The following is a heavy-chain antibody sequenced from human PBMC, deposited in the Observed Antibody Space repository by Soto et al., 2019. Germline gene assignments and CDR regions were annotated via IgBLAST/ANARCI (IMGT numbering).Heavy chain of an antibody. CDR3: LHYRDNTGYHCDN. Sequence: EVQLVESGGGLVKPGEPLRLSCAGTGFTFSDAWMSWVRQAPGKGLEWLGRIKSKANGGTTDYPAPVKGRLTISRDDSNRFVFLQLNSLKTEDTAVYYCLHYRDNTGYHCDNWGQGTLVTVSS. V-gene: IGHV3-15*01. CDR2: IKSKANGGTT. CDR1: GFTFSDAW. J-gene: IGHJ4*02. D-gene: IGHD2-2*03.